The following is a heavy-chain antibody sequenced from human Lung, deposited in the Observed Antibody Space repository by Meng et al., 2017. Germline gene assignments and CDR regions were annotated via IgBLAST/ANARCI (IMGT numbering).Heavy chain of an antibody. CDR3: ARGPLRGLTLTGYYDS. J-gene: IGHJ4*02. CDR2: IYSSGIA. CDR1: MGSIGVASY. V-gene: IGHV4-30-4*08. D-gene: IGHD3-9*01. Sequence: GQLEGTGRGRVKPSQPLPCTCTCPMGSIGVASYVGWSRQPPGKHREWFGYIYSSGIADYTPSLKSRVTITVDTSKSPFSLKVNTLTAADTAVYFCARGPLRGLTLTGYYDSWGQGRLFTVSS.